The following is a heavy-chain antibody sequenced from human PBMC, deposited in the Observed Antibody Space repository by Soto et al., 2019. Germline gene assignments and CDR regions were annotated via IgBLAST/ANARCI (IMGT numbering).Heavy chain of an antibody. CDR3: ARRYGYSFDY. Sequence: SETLSLTCSVPGGSIRSFSWSWIRQPPGRGLEWIGYIYNSGSTNYNPSLKSRATISVDTSKNQFSLTLTSVTAADTAVYYCARRYGYSFDYWGQGTLVTVSS. CDR1: GGSIRSFS. D-gene: IGHD1-1*01. J-gene: IGHJ4*02. V-gene: IGHV4-4*09. CDR2: IYNSGST.